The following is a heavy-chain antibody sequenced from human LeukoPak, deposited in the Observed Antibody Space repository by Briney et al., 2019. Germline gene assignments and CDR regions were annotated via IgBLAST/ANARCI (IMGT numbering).Heavy chain of an antibody. V-gene: IGHV4-34*01. CDR3: ARAGYSSSWYNAEYFQH. CDR1: GGSFSGYY. D-gene: IGHD6-13*01. J-gene: IGHJ1*01. Sequence: LETLSLTCAVYGGSFSGYYWSWIRQPPGKGLEWIGEINHSGSTNYNPSLKSRVAISVDTSKNQFSLKLSSVTAADTAVYYCARAGYSSSWYNAEYFQHWGQGTLVTVSS. CDR2: INHSGST.